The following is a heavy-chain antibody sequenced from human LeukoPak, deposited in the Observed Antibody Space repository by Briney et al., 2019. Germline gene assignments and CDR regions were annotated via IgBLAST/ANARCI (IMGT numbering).Heavy chain of an antibody. CDR1: GGSISSSSYY. V-gene: IGHV4-39*07. CDR2: IYYSGST. D-gene: IGHD3-22*01. CDR3: GGEAGFVVGVTWFAP. J-gene: IGHJ5*02. Sequence: SETLSLTCTVSGGSISSSSYYWGWIRQPPGKGLEWIGSIYYSGSTYYNPSLKSRVTISVDTSKNQFSLKLSSVTAADTAVYYGGGEAGFVVGVTWFAPGGREPLVTVSS.